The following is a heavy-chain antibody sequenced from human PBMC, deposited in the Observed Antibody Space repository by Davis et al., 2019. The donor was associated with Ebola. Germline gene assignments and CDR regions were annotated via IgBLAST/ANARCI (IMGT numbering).Heavy chain of an antibody. CDR2: IKSKTDGGTT. CDR3: TTVVQSGSYFCSFDY. D-gene: IGHD1-26*01. CDR1: GFTFNNAW. Sequence: GESLKISCAASGFTFNNAWMSWVRQAPGKGLEWVGRIKSKTDGGTTDYTAPVRGRFTISRDDSKNTLYLQMNSLKTEDTAVYYCTTVVQSGSYFCSFDYWGRGTLVTVSS. V-gene: IGHV3-15*01. J-gene: IGHJ4*02.